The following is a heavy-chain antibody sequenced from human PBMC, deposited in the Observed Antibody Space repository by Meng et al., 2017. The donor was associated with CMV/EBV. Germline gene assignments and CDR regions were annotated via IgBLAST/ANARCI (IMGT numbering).Heavy chain of an antibody. CDR3: ARGNHDYGERKGRCWFDP. Sequence: SETLSLTCTVSGGSISSSSYYWGWIRQPPGKGLEWIGSIYYSGSTYYNPSLKSRVPISVDTSKNQFSLKLSSVTAADTAVYYCARGNHDYGERKGRCWFDPWGQGTLVTVSS. D-gene: IGHD4-17*01. J-gene: IGHJ5*02. V-gene: IGHV4-39*07. CDR2: IYYSGST. CDR1: GGSISSSSYY.